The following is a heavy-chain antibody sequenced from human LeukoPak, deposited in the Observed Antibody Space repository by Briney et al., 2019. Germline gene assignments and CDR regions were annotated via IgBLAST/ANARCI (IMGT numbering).Heavy chain of an antibody. CDR3: ARLYYDSSAYYYYFDY. D-gene: IGHD3-22*01. CDR1: GGSFSSYY. Sequence: SETLSLTCAVYGGSFSSYYWSWIRQTPGEGLEWIGYIYYSGSTNYNPSLKSRVTFSVDTSKNQFSLKLSSVTAADTAVYYCARLYYDSSAYYYYFDYWGQGTLVTVSS. CDR2: IYYSGST. V-gene: IGHV4-59*08. J-gene: IGHJ4*02.